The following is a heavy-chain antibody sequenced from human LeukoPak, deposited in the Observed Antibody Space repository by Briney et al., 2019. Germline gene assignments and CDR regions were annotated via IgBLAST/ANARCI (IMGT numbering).Heavy chain of an antibody. CDR1: GGSFSGYY. J-gene: IGHJ4*02. CDR2: INHSGST. V-gene: IGHV4-34*01. CDR3: ARGHSDLDY. Sequence: SETLSLTCAVYGGSFSGYYWSWIRQPPGKGPEWIGEINHSGSTNYNPSLKSRVTISVDTSKNQFSLKLSSVTAADTAVYYCARGHSDLDYWGQGTLVTVSS.